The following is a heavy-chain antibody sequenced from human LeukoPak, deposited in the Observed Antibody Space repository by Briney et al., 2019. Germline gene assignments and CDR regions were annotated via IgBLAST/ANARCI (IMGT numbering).Heavy chain of an antibody. CDR2: IYSGGST. J-gene: IGHJ6*03. D-gene: IGHD3-10*01. CDR3: ARGVYGSGYYYYMDV. CDR1: GFSFSDYY. V-gene: IGHV3-53*01. Sequence: GGSLRLSCAASGFSFSDYYMSWIRQAPGKGLEWVSVIYSGGSTYYADSVKGRFTISRDNSKNTLYLQMNSLRAEDTAVYYCARGVYGSGYYYYMDVWGKGTTVTVSS.